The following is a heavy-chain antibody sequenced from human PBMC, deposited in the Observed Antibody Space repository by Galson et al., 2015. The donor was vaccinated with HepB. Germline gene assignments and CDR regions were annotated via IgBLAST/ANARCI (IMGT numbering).Heavy chain of an antibody. V-gene: IGHV1-69*13. CDR1: GGTFRRYS. D-gene: IGHD5-24*01. CDR2: ISSNFGTK. J-gene: IGHJ4*02. Sequence: SVKVSCTASGGTFRRYSISWVRRAPGQGLEWVGAISSNFGTKDSAHMVKGRVTISPDQSKNTAYMELHRLRLDDTAMYYCAIGMAAPQSDPFGHWGQGTQVTV. CDR3: AIGMAAPQSDPFGH.